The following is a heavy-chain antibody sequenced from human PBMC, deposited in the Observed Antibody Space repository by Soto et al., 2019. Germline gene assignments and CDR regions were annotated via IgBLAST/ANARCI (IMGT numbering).Heavy chain of an antibody. V-gene: IGHV3-30*18. CDR2: ISPDGGNK. J-gene: IGHJ4*02. CDR3: VKDFQFFGVADY. D-gene: IGHD3-3*01. CDR1: GFTFSNYG. Sequence: QVQLVESGGGVVQPGRSQRLSCETSGFTFSNYGMQWVRQAPGKGLEWVALISPDGGNKYYAGSVEGRFTMSRDNSKNTVYLQMDSLRAEDTAVYYCVKDFQFFGVADYWGQGTLVTVPS.